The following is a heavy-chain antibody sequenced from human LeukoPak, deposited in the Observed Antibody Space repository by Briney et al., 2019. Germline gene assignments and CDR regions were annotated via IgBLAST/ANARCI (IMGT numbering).Heavy chain of an antibody. CDR1: GGAISSYY. D-gene: IGHD5-12*01. Sequence: PSETLSLICTVSGGAISSYYWSWIRQPAGKGLEWIGRFYSGGSTDYNPSLKSRVTMSVDTSKNQFSLKLGSVTAADTAVYYCARVYSGYDLPGSLANYYFDYWGQGTLVTVSS. V-gene: IGHV4-4*07. CDR3: ARVYSGYDLPGSLANYYFDY. CDR2: FYSGGST. J-gene: IGHJ4*02.